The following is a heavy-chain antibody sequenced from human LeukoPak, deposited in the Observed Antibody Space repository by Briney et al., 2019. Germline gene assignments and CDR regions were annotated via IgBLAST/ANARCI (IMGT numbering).Heavy chain of an antibody. V-gene: IGHV3-30*02. J-gene: IGHJ4*02. CDR1: GFTFSSYG. D-gene: IGHD3-22*01. CDR2: IRYDGSNK. Sequence: GGSLRLSCAASGFTFSSYGMHWVRQAPGKGLEWVAFIRYDGSNKYYADSVKGRFTISRDNSKNTLYLQMNSLRAEDTAVYYCAKVETYYDSSGCCDYWGQGTLVTVSS. CDR3: AKVETYYDSSGCCDY.